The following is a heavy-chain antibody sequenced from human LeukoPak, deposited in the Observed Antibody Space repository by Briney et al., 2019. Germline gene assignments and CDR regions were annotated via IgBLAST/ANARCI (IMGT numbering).Heavy chain of an antibody. CDR3: ARDGSGYDPDAFDI. CDR2: IYTSGST. V-gene: IGHV4-61*02. Sequence: SETLSLTCTVSGGSISSGSYYWSWIRQPAGKGLEWIGRIYTSGSTNYNPSLKSRVTISVDTSKNQFSLKLSSVTAADTAVCYCARDGSGYDPDAFDIWGQGTMVTVSS. J-gene: IGHJ3*02. D-gene: IGHD5-12*01. CDR1: GGSISSGSYY.